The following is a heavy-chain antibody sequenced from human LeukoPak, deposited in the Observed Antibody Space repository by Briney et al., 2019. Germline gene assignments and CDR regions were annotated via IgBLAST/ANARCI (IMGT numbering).Heavy chain of an antibody. J-gene: IGHJ4*02. V-gene: IGHV1-8*03. CDR1: GYTFTSYD. CDR3: ARGSSAYIAVAGTDDNSFDY. D-gene: IGHD6-19*01. CDR2: MNPNSGNT. Sequence: GASVKVSCKASGYTFTSYDINWVRQATGQGLEWMGWMNPNSGNTGYAQKFQGRVTITRNTSISTAYMELSGLRSEDTAVYYCARGSSAYIAVAGTDDNSFDYWGQGTLVTVSS.